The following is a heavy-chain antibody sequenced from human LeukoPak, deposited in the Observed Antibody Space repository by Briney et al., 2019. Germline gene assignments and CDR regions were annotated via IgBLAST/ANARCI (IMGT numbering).Heavy chain of an antibody. J-gene: IGHJ4*02. CDR2: IGQDGSQQ. Sequence: PGGSLRLSCAASGFTFSRFWMNWVRLAPGKGLEWVANIGQDGSQQHYVDSVKGRFTISRDNAKNSLYLQMNSLTAEDTAVYYCVRVPGIAVGGIYWGPGTLVTVSS. V-gene: IGHV3-7*04. CDR1: GFTFSRFW. CDR3: VRVPGIAVGGIY. D-gene: IGHD6-19*01.